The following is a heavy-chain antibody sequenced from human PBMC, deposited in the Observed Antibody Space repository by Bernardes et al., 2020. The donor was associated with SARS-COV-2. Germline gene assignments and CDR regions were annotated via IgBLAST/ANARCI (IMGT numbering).Heavy chain of an antibody. CDR1: GGSIGSKSYY. D-gene: IGHD2-21*01. Sequence: SETLSLTCTVSGGSIGSKSYYWGWVRQPPGKGLEWIGNIYYSGSTFYNPSLQSRVTISVDTSKNQLSLRLNSVTAADTAVYYCAGVDYNEGDGYYYPFDYWGRGALVTVSS. CDR3: AGVDYNEGDGYYYPFDY. CDR2: IYYSGST. V-gene: IGHV4-39*01. J-gene: IGHJ4*02.